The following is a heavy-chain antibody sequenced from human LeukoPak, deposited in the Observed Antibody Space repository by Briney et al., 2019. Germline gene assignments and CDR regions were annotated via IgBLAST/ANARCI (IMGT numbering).Heavy chain of an antibody. CDR1: GYTFTSYG. Sequence: ASVKVSCKASGYTFTSYGISWVRQAPGQGLEWMGWISAYNGNTSYAQKLQGRVTMTTDTSTSTAYMELRSLRSDDTAVYYCARAHNYYGSGSYPRYYFDYWGQGTLVTVSS. CDR2: ISAYNGNT. CDR3: ARAHNYYGSGSYPRYYFDY. V-gene: IGHV1-18*01. J-gene: IGHJ4*02. D-gene: IGHD3-10*01.